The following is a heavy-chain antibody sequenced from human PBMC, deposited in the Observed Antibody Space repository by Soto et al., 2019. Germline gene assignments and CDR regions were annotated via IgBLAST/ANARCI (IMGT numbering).Heavy chain of an antibody. D-gene: IGHD3-10*01. CDR1: GERFSRATAA. CDR2: TYYKSKWKN. V-gene: IGHV6-1*01. J-gene: IGHJ6*02. Sequence: TQTLLITCAIPGERFSRATAALIWFSRSPSRGVESLARTYYKSKWKNDYALSLESRITISPDTSQKPFSLDLDAVTPEDTALYYWVRVTVLRGMDVWGQGTPVTAP. CDR3: VRVTVLRGMDV.